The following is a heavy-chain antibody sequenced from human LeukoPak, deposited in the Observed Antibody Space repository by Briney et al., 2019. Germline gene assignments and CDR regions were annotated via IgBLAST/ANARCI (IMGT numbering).Heavy chain of an antibody. CDR3: ASQRGGYIAGWFDP. J-gene: IGHJ5*02. Sequence: SETLSLTCAVYGGSFSGYYWSWIRQPPGKGLEWIGEINHSGSTNYNPSLKSRVTISVDTSKNQFSLKLSSVTAADTAVYYCASQRGGYIAGWFDPWGQGTLVTVSS. V-gene: IGHV4-34*01. CDR1: GGSFSGYY. CDR2: INHSGST. D-gene: IGHD2-15*01.